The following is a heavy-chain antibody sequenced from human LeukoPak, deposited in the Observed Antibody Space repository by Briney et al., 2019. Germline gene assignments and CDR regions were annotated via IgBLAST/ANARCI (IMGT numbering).Heavy chain of an antibody. J-gene: IGHJ4*02. CDR1: GFTFSSYW. CDR3: AKKIFGVASNYFDY. D-gene: IGHD3-3*01. CDR2: IKQDGSER. V-gene: IGHV3-7*01. Sequence: PGGSLRLSCAASGFTFSSYWMSWVRQAPGKGLEWVANIKQDGSERYYVDSVKGRFTISRDNAKNSLYLQMNSLRAEDTAVYYCAKKIFGVASNYFDYWGQGTLVTVSS.